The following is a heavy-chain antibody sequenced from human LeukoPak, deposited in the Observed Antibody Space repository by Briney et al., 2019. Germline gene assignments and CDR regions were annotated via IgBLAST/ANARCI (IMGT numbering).Heavy chain of an antibody. J-gene: IGHJ3*02. CDR3: ARNRAFGTFDAFDM. D-gene: IGHD3-10*01. Sequence: GGSLRLSCAASGFTFSSYAMSWVRQAPGKGLEWLAFIRYDGTDESYGASVRGRLTISRDDSLNTVYLQMDSLGHDDTAVYYCARNRAFGTFDAFDMWGQGTMVTVSS. V-gene: IGHV3-30*02. CDR1: GFTFSSYA. CDR2: IRYDGTDE.